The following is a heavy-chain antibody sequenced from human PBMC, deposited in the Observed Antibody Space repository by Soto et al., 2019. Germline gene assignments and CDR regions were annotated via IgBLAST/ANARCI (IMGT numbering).Heavy chain of an antibody. J-gene: IGHJ5*02. CDR2: ISSSGSTI. Sequence: PGGSLRPPCAASGFTFSDYYMSWIRQAPGKGLGWVSYISSSGSTIYYADSVKGRFTISRDNAKNSLYLQMNSLRAEDTAVYYCARVGIAAALDWFDPWGQGTLVTVSS. CDR1: GFTFSDYY. CDR3: ARVGIAAALDWFDP. V-gene: IGHV3-11*01. D-gene: IGHD6-13*01.